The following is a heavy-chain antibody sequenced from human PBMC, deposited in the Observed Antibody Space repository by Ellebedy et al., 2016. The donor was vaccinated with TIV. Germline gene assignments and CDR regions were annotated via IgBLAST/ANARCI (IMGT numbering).Heavy chain of an antibody. D-gene: IGHD2/OR15-2a*01. Sequence: PGGSLRLSCVASGFTFSRHGMHWVRQAPGKGLEWVAVISYDGSLKYYSDSVKGRFTISRDNSKNTLYVQMDSLRTEDTALYYCAKDISSIPYYYYGMDVWGQGTTVTVSS. J-gene: IGHJ6*02. CDR1: GFTFSRHG. CDR2: ISYDGSLK. CDR3: AKDISSIPYYYYGMDV. V-gene: IGHV3-30*18.